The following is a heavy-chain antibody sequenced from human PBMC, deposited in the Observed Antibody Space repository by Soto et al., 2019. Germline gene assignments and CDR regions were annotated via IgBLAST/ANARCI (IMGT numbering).Heavy chain of an antibody. CDR3: AKAGSSSDLDY. CDR2: ISYDGGNK. D-gene: IGHD6-6*01. Sequence: GGSLRLSCAASGFTFSSYGMHWVRQAPGKGLEWVAVISYDGGNKYYADSVKGRSTISRDNSKNARYLQMNSLRAEDTAVYYCAKAGSSSDLDYWGQGTLVTVSS. CDR1: GFTFSSYG. V-gene: IGHV3-30*18. J-gene: IGHJ4*02.